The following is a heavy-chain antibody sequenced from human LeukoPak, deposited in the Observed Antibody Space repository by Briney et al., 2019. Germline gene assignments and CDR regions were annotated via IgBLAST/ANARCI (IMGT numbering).Heavy chain of an antibody. CDR1: GGSISSYY. Sequence: PSETLSLTCTVSGGSISSYYWSWIRQPPGKGLEWIRYIYYSGSTNYNPSLKSRVTISVDTSKNQFSLKLSSVTAADTAVYYCARWYCSSTSCNGMDVWGQGTTVTVSS. D-gene: IGHD2-2*01. V-gene: IGHV4-59*08. CDR2: IYYSGST. CDR3: ARWYCSSTSCNGMDV. J-gene: IGHJ6*02.